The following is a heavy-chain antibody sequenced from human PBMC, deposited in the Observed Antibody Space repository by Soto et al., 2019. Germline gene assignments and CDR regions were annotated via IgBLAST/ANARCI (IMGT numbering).Heavy chain of an antibody. CDR3: ARDEGYCSSTSCPAANAFDI. Sequence: ASVKVSCKASGYTFTSYYMHWVRQAPGQGLEWMGIINPSGGSTSYAQKFQGRVTMTRDTSTSTAYMELRSLRSDDTAVYYCARDEGYCSSTSCPAANAFDIWGQGTMVTVSS. CDR1: GYTFTSYY. D-gene: IGHD2-2*01. J-gene: IGHJ3*02. CDR2: INPSGGST. V-gene: IGHV1-46*01.